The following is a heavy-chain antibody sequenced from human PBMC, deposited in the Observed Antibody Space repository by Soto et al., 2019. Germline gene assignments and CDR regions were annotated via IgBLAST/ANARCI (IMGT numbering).Heavy chain of an antibody. Sequence: PXGSLRLSSAASGFSFSSYWMHGVRQAPGKGLVWVSRINSDGSSTSYADSVKGRFTISRDNAKNTLYLQMNSLRAEDTAVYYCAKGLLIMVRKVIIPPQYYYGMDVSGQGTTVTVSS. V-gene: IGHV3-74*01. CDR1: GFSFSSYW. CDR2: INSDGSST. J-gene: IGHJ6*02. CDR3: AKGLLIMVRKVIIPPQYYYGMDV. D-gene: IGHD3-10*01.